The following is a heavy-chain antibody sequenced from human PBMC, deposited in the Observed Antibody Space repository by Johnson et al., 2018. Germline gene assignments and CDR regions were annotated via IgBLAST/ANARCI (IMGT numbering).Heavy chain of an antibody. CDR2: ITSGGSTI. J-gene: IGHJ6*03. CDR3: ARKATFFGVVIQGMDV. V-gene: IGHV3-11*04. D-gene: IGHD3-3*01. Sequence: QVQLVQSGGGLVKPGGSLRLSCAASGFTFSDYSMSWIRQAPGKGLEWVSYITSGGSTISYADSVKGRFTISRDNSKNTLYLQMHSLRPEDKAVYFCARKATFFGVVIQGMDVWGKGTTVTVSS. CDR1: GFTFSDYS.